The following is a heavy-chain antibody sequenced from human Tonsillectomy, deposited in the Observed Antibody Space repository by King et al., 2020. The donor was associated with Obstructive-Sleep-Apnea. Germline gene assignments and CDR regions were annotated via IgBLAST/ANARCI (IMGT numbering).Heavy chain of an antibody. D-gene: IGHD3-22*01. CDR3: ARGVRSSGYSAFDI. V-gene: IGHV4-59*01. Sequence: VQLQESGPGLVKPSETLSLTCTVSNGSISTYYWSWIRQPPGKGLEWIGYIYYSGSTNYNPSLKSRVTRSVDTSKNQFSLKLNSVTAADTAVYYCARGVRSSGYSAFDIWGQGTMVTVSS. J-gene: IGHJ3*02. CDR1: NGSISTYY. CDR2: IYYSGST.